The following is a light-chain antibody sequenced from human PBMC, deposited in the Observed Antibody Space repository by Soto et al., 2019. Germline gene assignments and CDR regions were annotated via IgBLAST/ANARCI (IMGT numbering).Light chain of an antibody. CDR1: SSDVGAYKY. J-gene: IGLJ2*01. CDR3: SSYTSTNTVL. V-gene: IGLV2-14*01. CDR2: DVT. Sequence: QSALTQPASVSGSPGPSIAISCTGTSSDVGAYKYVSWYQQHPGKAPKLMIYDVTDRPSGVSDRFSGSKSGNTASLTISGLQAEDEADYYCSSYTSTNTVLFGGGTKLTVL.